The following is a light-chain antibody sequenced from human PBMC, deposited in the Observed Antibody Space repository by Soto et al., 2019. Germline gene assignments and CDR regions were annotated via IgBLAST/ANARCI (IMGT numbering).Light chain of an antibody. CDR2: GAS. J-gene: IGKJ1*01. V-gene: IGKV3-15*01. CDR3: QQYNNWPPWT. CDR1: QSVSSN. Sequence: EIVMTQSPATLSVSPGERATLSCRASQSVSSNLAWYQQKPGQAPRLLIYGASTRATGIPARFSGSGSGTEFTLTISSLQSEDFAVYYCQQYNNWPPWTFGPGTKWIS.